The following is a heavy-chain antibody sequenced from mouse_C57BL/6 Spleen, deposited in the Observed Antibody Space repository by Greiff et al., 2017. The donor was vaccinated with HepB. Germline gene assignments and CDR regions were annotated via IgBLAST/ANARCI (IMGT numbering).Heavy chain of an antibody. Sequence: EVKLVESEGGLVQPGSSMKLSCTASGFTFSDYYMAWVRQVPEKGLEWVANINYDGSSTYYLDSLKSRFIISRDNATNILYLQMSSLKSEDTATYYCARKGGNFYAMDYWGQGTSVTVSS. J-gene: IGHJ4*01. D-gene: IGHD2-1*01. CDR1: GFTFSDYY. CDR2: INYDGSST. CDR3: ARKGGNFYAMDY. V-gene: IGHV5-16*01.